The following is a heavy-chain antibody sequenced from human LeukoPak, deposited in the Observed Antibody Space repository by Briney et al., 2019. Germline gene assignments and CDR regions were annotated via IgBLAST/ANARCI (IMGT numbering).Heavy chain of an antibody. CDR2: IYPGDSDT. J-gene: IGHJ6*03. D-gene: IGHD6-13*01. CDR3: ARHLTTLYGIAAAGTSMGYYYYYMDV. Sequence: GESLKISCKGSGYSFTSYWIGWVRQMPGKGLEWMGIIYPGDSDTRYSPSFQGQVTISADKSISTAYLQWSSLKASDTAMYYCARHLTTLYGIAAAGTSMGYYYYYMDVWGKGTTVTVSS. V-gene: IGHV5-51*01. CDR1: GYSFTSYW.